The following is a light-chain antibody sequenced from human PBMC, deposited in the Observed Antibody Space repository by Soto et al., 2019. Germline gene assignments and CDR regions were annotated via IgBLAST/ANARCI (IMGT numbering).Light chain of an antibody. CDR2: AAS. CDR1: QSISSY. CDR3: PQSYHTPFP. Sequence: IDVSHCPSSLAASVGDRVTITCRASQSISSYLNWYQQKPGKAPKLLIYAASSLHSGVPSRFSGSGTGADFNLTISHLQPEDFSTYFRPQSYHTPFPVGPGTKVDIK. J-gene: IGKJ3*01. V-gene: IGKV1-39*01.